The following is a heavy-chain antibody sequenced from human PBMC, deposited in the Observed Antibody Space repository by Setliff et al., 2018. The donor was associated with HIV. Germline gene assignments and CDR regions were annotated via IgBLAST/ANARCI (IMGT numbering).Heavy chain of an antibody. CDR2: VGVDSGAT. CDR3: ARRRYDFWSGYYPYYMDV. J-gene: IGHJ6*03. CDR1: GFAFSTFD. D-gene: IGHD3-3*01. V-gene: IGHV3-23*01. Sequence: PGGSLRLSCVASGFAFSTFDMNWVRQTPGKGLEWVAAVGVDSGATYYADSVRGRFAVSRDDFQNTLYLQMSALRVEDTAIYYCARRRYDFWSGYYPYYMDVWGKGTTVTVSS.